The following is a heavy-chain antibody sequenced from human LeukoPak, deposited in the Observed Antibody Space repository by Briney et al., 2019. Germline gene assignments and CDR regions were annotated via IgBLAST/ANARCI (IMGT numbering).Heavy chain of an antibody. J-gene: IGHJ4*02. D-gene: IGHD6-13*01. V-gene: IGHV4-34*01. CDR1: GGSFSGYY. Sequence: SETLSLTCAVYGGSFSGYYWSWIRQPPGKGLEWIGEINHSGSTNCNPSLKSRVTISVDTSKNQFSLKLSSVTAADTAVYYCARGYSSSWYDSFDYWGQGTLVTVSS. CDR2: INHSGST. CDR3: ARGYSSSWYDSFDY.